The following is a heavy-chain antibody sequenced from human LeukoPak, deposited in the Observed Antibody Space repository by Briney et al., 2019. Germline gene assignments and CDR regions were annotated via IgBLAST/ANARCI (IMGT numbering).Heavy chain of an antibody. CDR3: ARGDSYYYYGMDV. CDR1: GYTFTGYY. CDR2: INPNSGGT. Sequence: ASVKVSCKASGYTFTGYYMHWVRQAPGQGLEWMGWINPNSGGTNYAQKFQGRVTMTRDTSISTAYMELSRPRSDDTAVYYCARGDSYYYYGMDVWGQGTTVTVSS. V-gene: IGHV1-2*02. J-gene: IGHJ6*02.